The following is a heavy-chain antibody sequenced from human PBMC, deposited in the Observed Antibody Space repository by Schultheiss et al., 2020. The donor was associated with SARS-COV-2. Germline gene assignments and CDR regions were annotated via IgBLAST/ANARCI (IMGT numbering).Heavy chain of an antibody. CDR1: GGSISSYY. V-gene: IGHV4-34*01. J-gene: IGHJ3*02. D-gene: IGHD2-2*01. CDR3: ASYADDAFDI. Sequence: SETLSLTCTVSGGSISSYYWSWIRQPPGKGLEWIGEINHSGSTNYNPSLKSRVTISVDTSKNQFSLKLSSVTAADTAVYYCASYADDAFDIWGQGTMVTVS. CDR2: INHSGST.